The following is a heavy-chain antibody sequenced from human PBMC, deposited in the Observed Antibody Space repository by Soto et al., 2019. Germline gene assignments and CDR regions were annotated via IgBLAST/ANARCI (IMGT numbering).Heavy chain of an antibody. D-gene: IGHD3-3*01. Sequence: EVQLVESGGGLVQPGRSLRLSCAASGFTFDDYAMHWVRQAPGKGLEWVSGISWNSGSIGHADSVKGRFTISRDNAKTPLYLQMNSLRAEDTALYYCAKGALRQDGRRLRFLEWLFPADYWGQGTLVTVSS. CDR3: AKGALRQDGRRLRFLEWLFPADY. J-gene: IGHJ4*02. CDR2: ISWNSGSI. CDR1: GFTFDDYA. V-gene: IGHV3-9*01.